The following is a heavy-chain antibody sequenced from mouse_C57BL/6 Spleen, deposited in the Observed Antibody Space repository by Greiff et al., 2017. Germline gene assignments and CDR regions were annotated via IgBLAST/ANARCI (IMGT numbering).Heavy chain of an antibody. D-gene: IGHD1-1*01. J-gene: IGHJ1*03. CDR1: GFTFSDYG. CDR3: ARSDYGSSYVGWYFDV. Sequence: EVQLVESGGGLVKPGGSLKLSCAASGFTFSDYGMHWVRQAPETGLEWVAYISSGSSTIYYADTVKGRFTISRDNAKNTLFLQMTSLSSEDTAMYYCARSDYGSSYVGWYFDVWGTGTTVTVSS. CDR2: ISSGSSTI. V-gene: IGHV5-17*01.